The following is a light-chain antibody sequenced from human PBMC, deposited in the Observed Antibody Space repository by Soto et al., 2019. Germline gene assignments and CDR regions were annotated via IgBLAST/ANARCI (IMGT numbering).Light chain of an antibody. CDR2: VAS. J-gene: IGKJ2*01. CDR1: QSVNSNY. CDR3: QQYGRT. Sequence: DIVLTQSPGTLSLSPGDRATLSCMSSQSVNSNYLAWYQQKPGQAPRLLIFVASTRATGIPDRFRGSGSGTDFTLTINRLEPEDFAVYYCQQYGRTFGQGTKLEIK. V-gene: IGKV3-20*01.